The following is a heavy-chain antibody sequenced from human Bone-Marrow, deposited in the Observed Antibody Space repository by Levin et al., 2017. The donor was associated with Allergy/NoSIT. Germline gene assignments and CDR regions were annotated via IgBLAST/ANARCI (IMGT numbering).Heavy chain of an antibody. J-gene: IGHJ4*02. Sequence: GGSLRLSCAASGFTFSNYAMSWVRQAPGKGLEWVSTISSSGGSTYYADSVKGRFTISRDNSKNTLYLQMNSLRAEDTADFYCAKDPPVPGHPPDWGQGTLVTVSS. D-gene: IGHD6-6*01. CDR1: GFTFSNYA. CDR3: AKDPPVPGHPPD. V-gene: IGHV3-23*01. CDR2: ISSSGGST.